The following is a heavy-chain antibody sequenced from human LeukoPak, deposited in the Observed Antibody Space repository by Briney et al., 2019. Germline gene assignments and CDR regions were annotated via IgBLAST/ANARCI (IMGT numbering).Heavy chain of an antibody. CDR1: GFTFDDYA. CDR2: ISGDGTST. CDR3: AKDMGYSYGYYYFYDMDV. Sequence: GGSLRLSCAASGFTFDDYAMHWVRQAPGKGLEWVSLISGDGTSTYYADSVKGGFTISRDNTKTSLYLQMNSLRIEDTALYYCAKDMGYSYGYYYFYDMDVWGQGTTVTVS. V-gene: IGHV3-43*02. J-gene: IGHJ6*02. D-gene: IGHD5-18*01.